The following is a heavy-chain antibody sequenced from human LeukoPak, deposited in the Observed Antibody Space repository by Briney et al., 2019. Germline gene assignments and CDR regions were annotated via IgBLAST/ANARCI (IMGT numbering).Heavy chain of an antibody. CDR1: GYTFTAFY. CDR2: INPNSGGT. J-gene: IGHJ4*02. Sequence: GASVTVSCKASGYTFTAFYIHWVRQAPGQGLEWMGWINPNSGGTNYAQKFQGRVTMTRDTSISTAYLDLSRLRSDDTAVYYCAKEADGYNYWGQGTLVTVSS. D-gene: IGHD5-24*01. CDR3: AKEADGYNY. V-gene: IGHV1-2*02.